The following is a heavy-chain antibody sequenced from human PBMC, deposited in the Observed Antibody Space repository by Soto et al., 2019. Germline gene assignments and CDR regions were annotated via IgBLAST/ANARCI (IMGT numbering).Heavy chain of an antibody. J-gene: IGHJ5*02. CDR2: ISNDSSKR. V-gene: IGHV3-30*18. D-gene: IGHD3-3*01. CDR1: GFSFSVFG. Sequence: QLHLVESGGGGVQPGTALRLSCVAYGFSFSVFGMHWVRQFPGQGLEWVAVISNDSSKRYYIDSVEGRFTISRDDSKNTLSLQMDSLRVDDTAVYYCAKYMVPYFDYLSRPRWFDPWGEGTPGTVSS. CDR3: AKYMVPYFDYLSRPRWFDP.